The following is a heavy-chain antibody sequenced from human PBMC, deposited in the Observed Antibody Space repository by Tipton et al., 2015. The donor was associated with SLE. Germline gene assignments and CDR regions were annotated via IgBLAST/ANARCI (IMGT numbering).Heavy chain of an antibody. D-gene: IGHD5-18*01. CDR1: GGSISSSSYY. Sequence: TLSLTCTVSGGSISSSSYYWGWIRQPPGKGLEWIGEINHSGRTNYNPSLKSRVTISVDTSKNQFSLKLSSVTAADTAIYYCAYSGGLWLPFYYYYMDVWGKGTTVTVSS. CDR2: INHSGRT. J-gene: IGHJ6*03. CDR3: AYSGGLWLPFYYYYMDV. V-gene: IGHV4-39*07.